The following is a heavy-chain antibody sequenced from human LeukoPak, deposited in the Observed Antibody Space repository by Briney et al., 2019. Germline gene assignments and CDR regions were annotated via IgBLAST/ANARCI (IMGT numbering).Heavy chain of an antibody. J-gene: IGHJ4*02. D-gene: IGHD2-15*01. CDR2: IKQDESEK. CDR3: ARDRYCSDSSCPHFDY. CDR1: GFTFSHYW. V-gene: IGHV3-7*01. Sequence: PGGSLRLSCTASGFTFSHYWMSWVRQAPGKGLQWVADIKQDESEKYYMDSVKGRFTISRDNAKNSMYLQMNSLRAEDTAVYYCARDRYCSDSSCPHFDYWGQGTLVTVSS.